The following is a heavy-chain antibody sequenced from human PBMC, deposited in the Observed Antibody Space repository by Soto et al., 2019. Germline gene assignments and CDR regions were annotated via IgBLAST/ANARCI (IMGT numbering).Heavy chain of an antibody. CDR2: IWYDGSNK. CDR1: GFTFSSYG. CDR3: ARSSGSSRHIDY. Sequence: QVQLVESGGGVVQPGRSLRLSCAASGFTFSSYGMHWVRQAPGKGLEWVAVIWYDGSNKYYADSVKGRFTISRDNSKNTLYLQMNSLRAEDTAVYYCARSSGSSRHIDYWGQGTLVTVSS. D-gene: IGHD6-13*01. V-gene: IGHV3-33*01. J-gene: IGHJ4*02.